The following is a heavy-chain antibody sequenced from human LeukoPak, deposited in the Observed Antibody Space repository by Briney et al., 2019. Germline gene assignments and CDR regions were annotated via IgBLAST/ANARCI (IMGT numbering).Heavy chain of an antibody. D-gene: IGHD2-2*01. CDR1: GGTFSSYA. CDR2: IIPIFGTA. CDR3: ASHAGGIVVVPAAMDWFDP. V-gene: IGHV1-69*05. J-gene: IGHJ5*02. Sequence: PVKVSCKASGGTFSSYAISWVRQAPGQGLEWMGGIIPIFGTANYAQKFQGRVTITTDESTSTAYMELGSLRSEDTAVYYCASHAGGIVVVPAAMDWFDPWGQGTLVTVSS.